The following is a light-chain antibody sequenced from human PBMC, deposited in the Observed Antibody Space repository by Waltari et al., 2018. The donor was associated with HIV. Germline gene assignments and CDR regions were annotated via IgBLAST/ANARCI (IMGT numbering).Light chain of an antibody. CDR1: QNVDIN. J-gene: IGKJ4*01. CDR2: GAS. V-gene: IGKV3-15*01. Sequence: EIVMTQSPATLSVTPGERANLSCRASQNVDINLAWYQHKPGQPPRLLIFGASTRATDIPARFSAGGSGTDFTLTIYSLQSEDSATYYCQQYGNWPHNFGGGTKLEIK. CDR3: QQYGNWPHN.